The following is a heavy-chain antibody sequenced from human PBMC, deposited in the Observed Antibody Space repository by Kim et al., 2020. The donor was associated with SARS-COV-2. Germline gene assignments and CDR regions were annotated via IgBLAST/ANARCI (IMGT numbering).Heavy chain of an antibody. Sequence: GGSLRLSCAVSGFTFSNYDMNWVRQAPGKGLEWVSLISYDGKNKYYVDSVKGRFTISRDNSKDTLYLHMNSLRTEDTAVYYCATDLAAYLNTHCIWG. CDR3: ATDLAAYLNTHCI. CDR1: GFTFSNYD. CDR2: ISYDGKNK. V-gene: IGHV3-30*03. D-gene: IGHD2-2*01. J-gene: IGHJ3*02.